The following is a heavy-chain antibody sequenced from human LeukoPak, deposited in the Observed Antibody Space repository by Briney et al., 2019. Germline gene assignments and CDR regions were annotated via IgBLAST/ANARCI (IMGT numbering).Heavy chain of an antibody. Sequence: GGSLRLSCAASGFTFSSYDMHWVRQATGKAREWVSAIGTAGDTYYPGSVKGRFTISRENAKNSLYLQMNSLRAEATAVYYCARGRCSSTSCYVGYYYYGMDVWGQGTTVTVSS. CDR1: GFTFSSYD. CDR2: IGTAGDT. CDR3: ARGRCSSTSCYVGYYYYGMDV. J-gene: IGHJ6*02. D-gene: IGHD2-2*01. V-gene: IGHV3-13*01.